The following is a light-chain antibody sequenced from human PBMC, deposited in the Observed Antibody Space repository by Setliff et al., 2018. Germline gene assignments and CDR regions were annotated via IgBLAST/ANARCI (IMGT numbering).Light chain of an antibody. V-gene: IGLV2-14*02. CDR1: SSDVGSYNL. Sequence: QSALTQPASVSGSPGQSITISCTGTSSDVGSYNLVSWYQQHPGKAPKLMIYEVSKRPSGVSNRFSGSKSGNTASLTISGLQAEDEADYYCSSNTNSNTLFVFGGGTKVTVL. J-gene: IGLJ3*02. CDR3: SSNTNSNTLFV. CDR2: EVS.